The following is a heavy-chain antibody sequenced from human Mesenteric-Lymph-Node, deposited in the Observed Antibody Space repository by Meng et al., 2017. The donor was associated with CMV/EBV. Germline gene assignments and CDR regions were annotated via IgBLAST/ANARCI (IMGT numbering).Heavy chain of an antibody. CDR1: GFTFSSYA. V-gene: IGHV3-23*03. CDR3: ASPGTIIVVVRGNWFDP. Sequence: GESLKISCAASGFTFSSYAMSWVRQAPGKGLEWVSVIYSGGSSTYYADSVKGRFTISRDISKNTVYLQMSSLRAEDTAIYYCASPGTIIVVVRGNWFDPWGQGTLVTVSS. J-gene: IGHJ5*02. CDR2: IYSGGSST. D-gene: IGHD3-22*01.